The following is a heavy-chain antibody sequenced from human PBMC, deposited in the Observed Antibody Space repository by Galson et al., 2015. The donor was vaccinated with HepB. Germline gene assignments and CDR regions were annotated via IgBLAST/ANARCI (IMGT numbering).Heavy chain of an antibody. CDR3: ARASTWLVREVDAFDI. D-gene: IGHD6-19*01. J-gene: IGHJ3*02. CDR2: ISSSSSYT. V-gene: IGHV3-11*05. CDR1: GFTFSDYY. Sequence: SLRLSCAASGFTFSDYYMSWIRQAPGKGLEWVSYISSSSSYTNYADSVKGRFTISRDNAKNSLYLQMNSLRAEDTAVYYCARASTWLVREVDAFDIWGQGTMVTVSS.